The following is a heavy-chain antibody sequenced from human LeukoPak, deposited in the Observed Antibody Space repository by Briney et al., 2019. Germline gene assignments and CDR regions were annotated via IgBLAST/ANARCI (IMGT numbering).Heavy chain of an antibody. V-gene: IGHV4-61*08. D-gene: IGHD6-13*01. CDR1: GGSISSGGYY. CDR3: ARGSSSWYV. CDR2: IYYSGST. Sequence: SQTLSLTCTVSGGSISSGGYYWSWIRQPPGKGLEWIGYIYYSGSTDYNPSLKSRVTISVDTSNNQFSLKLSSVTAADTAVYYCARGSSSWYVWGQGTLVTVSS. J-gene: IGHJ4*02.